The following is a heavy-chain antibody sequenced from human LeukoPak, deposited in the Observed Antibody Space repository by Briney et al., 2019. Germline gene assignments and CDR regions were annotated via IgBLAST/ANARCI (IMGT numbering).Heavy chain of an antibody. Sequence: PGGSLRLSCTASGFTFGDYAMNWFRQAPGKGLEWVGFIRSKAYGGTTEYAASVKGRFTISRDDSKSIAYLQMNSLKTEDTAVYYCSRDFRDDILDRGEPWGQGTLVTVSS. V-gene: IGHV3-49*03. CDR1: GFTFGDYA. D-gene: IGHD3-9*01. J-gene: IGHJ5*02. CDR3: SRDFRDDILDRGEP. CDR2: IRSKAYGGTT.